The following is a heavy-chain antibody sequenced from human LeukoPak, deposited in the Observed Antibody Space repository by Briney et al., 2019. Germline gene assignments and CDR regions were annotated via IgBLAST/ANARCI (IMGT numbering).Heavy chain of an antibody. CDR2: IKQDGSEK. V-gene: IGHV3-7*01. D-gene: IGHD3-16*02. J-gene: IGHJ4*02. CDR1: GFTFNSYW. CDR3: ARGLYYDYVWGTYRPYYFDY. Sequence: GGSLRLSCAASGFTFNSYWMTWVRQAPGKGLEWVANIKQDGSEKYYVDSVKGRFTISRDNAKNSLYLQMNSLRAEDTAVYYCARGLYYDYVWGTYRPYYFDYWGQGTLVTVSS.